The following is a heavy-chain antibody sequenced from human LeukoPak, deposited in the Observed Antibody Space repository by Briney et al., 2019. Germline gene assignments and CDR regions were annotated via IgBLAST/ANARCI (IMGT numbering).Heavy chain of an antibody. CDR2: IHYSGGS. J-gene: IGHJ3*02. CDR1: GGXISSRSHY. V-gene: IGHV4-39*01. Sequence: SETLSLTCTVSGGXISSRSHYWGWIRQPPGKGLEWIASIHYSGGSNYNPSLKSRVTISVDTSKNQVSLKVRSVTAADTAVYYCAKHESLIAFDIWGQGTMVTVSS. CDR3: AKHESLIAFDI.